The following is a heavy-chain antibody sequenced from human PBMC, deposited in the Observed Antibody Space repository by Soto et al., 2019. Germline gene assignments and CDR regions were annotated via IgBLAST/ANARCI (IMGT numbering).Heavy chain of an antibody. Sequence: QVQLQESGPGLVKPSETLSLTCTVSGGSISSYYWSWIRQPPGKGLEWIGYIYYSGSTNYNPSLKRRVTISVDTSKNQCSLKLSYVTAADTAVYXCAXXXSXXXXXXXXDIWXQGTMVTVSS. CDR1: GGSISSYY. J-gene: IGHJ3*02. CDR2: IYYSGST. CDR3: AXXXSXXXXXXXXDI. V-gene: IGHV4-59*08.